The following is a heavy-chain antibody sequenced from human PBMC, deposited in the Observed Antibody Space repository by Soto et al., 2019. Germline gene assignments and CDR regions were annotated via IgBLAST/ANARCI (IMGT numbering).Heavy chain of an antibody. CDR1: GYTFTSYD. D-gene: IGHD6-13*01. Sequence: ASVKVSCKASGYTFTSYDISWVRQAPGQGLEWMGWISAHNGNTNYAQSLQGRVTMTTDTSTTTAYMELRSLRSDDTAVYYCATDAGLSSSSWYGGGFDYWGQGTLVTVSS. J-gene: IGHJ4*02. V-gene: IGHV1-18*01. CDR3: ATDAGLSSSSWYGGGFDY. CDR2: ISAHNGNT.